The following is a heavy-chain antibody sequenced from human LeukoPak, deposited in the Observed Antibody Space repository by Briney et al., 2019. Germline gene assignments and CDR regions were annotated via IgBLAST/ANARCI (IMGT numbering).Heavy chain of an antibody. CDR1: GGPISSSSYY. J-gene: IGHJ4*02. D-gene: IGHD6-13*01. CDR3: ARSLPAAEDY. Sequence: SETLSLTCTVSGGPISSSSYYWGWIRQPPGKGLEWIGSIYYSGSTYYNPSLKSRVTISVDTSKNQFSLKLSSVTAADTAVYYCARSLPAAEDYWGQGTLVTVSS. V-gene: IGHV4-39*01. CDR2: IYYSGST.